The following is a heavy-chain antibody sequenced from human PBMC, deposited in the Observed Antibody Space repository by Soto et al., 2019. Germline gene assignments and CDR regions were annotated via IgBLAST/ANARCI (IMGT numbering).Heavy chain of an antibody. CDR2: INPNSGGT. V-gene: IGHV1-2*02. J-gene: IGHJ6*02. CDR3: ATSPIVVVPAAILLDYYYYGMDV. D-gene: IGHD2-2*02. CDR1: GYTFTGYY. Sequence: QVQLVQSGAEVKKPGASVKVSCKASGYTFTGYYMHWVRQAPGQGLEWMGWINPNSGGTNYAQKWQGSVTMTRDTSISTAYMELSRLRSDDTAVYYCATSPIVVVPAAILLDYYYYGMDVWGQGTTVTVSS.